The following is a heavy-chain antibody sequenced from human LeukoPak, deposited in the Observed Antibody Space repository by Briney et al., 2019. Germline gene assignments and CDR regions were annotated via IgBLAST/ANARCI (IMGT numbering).Heavy chain of an antibody. CDR1: GGSISNYY. CDR2: IYYSGTT. J-gene: IGHJ4*02. V-gene: IGHV4-59*01. Sequence: SETLSLTCTVSGGSISNYYWSWIRRPPGKGLEWIGYIYYSGTTNYNPSLKSRVTISVDTSKNQFSLKLTSVTAADTAVYYCAGGSGLPHFDYWGQGTLVTVSS. CDR3: AGGSGLPHFDY. D-gene: IGHD3-10*01.